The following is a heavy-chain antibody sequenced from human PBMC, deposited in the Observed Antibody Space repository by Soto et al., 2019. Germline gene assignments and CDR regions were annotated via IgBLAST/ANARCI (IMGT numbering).Heavy chain of an antibody. CDR2: IYHSGST. CDR1: GGSFSSSNW. J-gene: IGHJ2*01. CDR3: ARVGIQLWRMGRYFDL. D-gene: IGHD5-18*01. Sequence: QVQLQESGPGLVKPSGTLSLTCAVSGGSFSSSNWWSWVRQPPGKGLEWIGEIYHSGSTNYNPSLRRRVTISVDKSKNQFSLKLSSVTAADTAVYYCARVGIQLWRMGRYFDLWGRGTLVTVSS. V-gene: IGHV4-4*02.